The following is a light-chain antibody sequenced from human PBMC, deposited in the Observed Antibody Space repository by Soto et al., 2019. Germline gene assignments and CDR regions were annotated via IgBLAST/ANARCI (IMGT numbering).Light chain of an antibody. CDR1: SSDVGGYNH. CDR2: DVT. Sequence: QSALTQPASVSGSPGQSITISCTGTSSDVGGYNHVSWYQHHPGKAPKLIIYDVTNRPSGVSNPFSGSKSGNTASLTISGLQPEDEADYYCSSYTTSNTRQIVFGTGTKVTVL. J-gene: IGLJ1*01. V-gene: IGLV2-14*03. CDR3: SSYTTSNTRQIV.